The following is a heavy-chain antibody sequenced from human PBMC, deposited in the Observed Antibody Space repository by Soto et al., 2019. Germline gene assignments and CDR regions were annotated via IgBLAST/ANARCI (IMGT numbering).Heavy chain of an antibody. D-gene: IGHD3-9*01. CDR3: VKARYAYFDPPASDH. J-gene: IGHJ4*02. Sequence: QVRLVQSGAEVKKPGASVKVSCETSGYTFTNFGISWVRQAPGQGLEWMGWVTTFNGKTNYAQKFQGRITVTTDTPPSTVYMELRRLISGETAIYYCVKARYAYFDPPASDHWGQGTLITVSS. V-gene: IGHV1-18*01. CDR1: GYTFTNFG. CDR2: VTTFNGKT.